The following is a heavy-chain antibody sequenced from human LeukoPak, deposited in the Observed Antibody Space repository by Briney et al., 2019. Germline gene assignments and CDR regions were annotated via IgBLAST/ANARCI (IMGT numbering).Heavy chain of an antibody. D-gene: IGHD3-3*01. J-gene: IGHJ4*02. CDR1: GYTFTSYG. CDR2: ISAYNGNT. CDR3: ARVRLYDFWSGYYQYYFDY. V-gene: IGHV1-18*01. Sequence: ASVKVSCKSSGYTFTSYGISWVRQAPGQGLEWMGWISAYNGNTNYPQKLQGRVTMTTDTSTSTAYMQLRSLRSDDTAVYYCARVRLYDFWSGYYQYYFDYWGQGTLVTVSS.